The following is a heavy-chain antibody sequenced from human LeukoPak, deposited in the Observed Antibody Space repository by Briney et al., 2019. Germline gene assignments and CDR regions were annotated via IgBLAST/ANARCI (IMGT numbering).Heavy chain of an antibody. D-gene: IGHD6-13*01. V-gene: IGHV3-7*01. CDR2: INQDGGEK. CDR1: GFTFSSYW. Sequence: GGSLRLSCAASGFTFSSYWMSWVRQAPGEGLEWVANINQDGGEKFYVDSVKGRFTISRDNAKNSLYLQMNSLRAEDTAVYYCARDQSGYSSSWYHYYYYYMDVWGKGTTVTVSS. CDR3: ARDQSGYSSSWYHYYYYYMDV. J-gene: IGHJ6*03.